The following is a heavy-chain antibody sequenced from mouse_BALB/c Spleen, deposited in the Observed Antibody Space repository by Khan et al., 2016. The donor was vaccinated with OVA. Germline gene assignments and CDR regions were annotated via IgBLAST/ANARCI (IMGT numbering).Heavy chain of an antibody. CDR3: ARLSYDGCATY. V-gene: IGHV9-1*02. CDR1: GYTFTNYG. CDR2: INTYTGGP. J-gene: IGHJ1*01. D-gene: IGHD2-12*01. Sequence: QIQLVQSGPELKKPGETVKISCKASGYTFTNYGMNWVKQAPGKGLKWMGWINTYTGGPTYADDFKGRFVFSLETSASTAYLQLSNLKNEDMTTYYCARLSYDGCATYWGEGTPVTVSA.